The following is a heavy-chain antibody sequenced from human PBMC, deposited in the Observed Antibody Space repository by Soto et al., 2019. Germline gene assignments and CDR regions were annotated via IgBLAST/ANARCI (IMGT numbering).Heavy chain of an antibody. J-gene: IGHJ4*02. CDR3: ARDEADYYDVLDS. CDR2: IVREGSEK. CDR1: GFAFSSHG. V-gene: IGHV3-33*01. D-gene: IGHD3-3*01. Sequence: QVQLVESGGGVVQPGRSLRLSCAASGFAFSSHGMHWVRQAPGKGLEWVAVIVREGSEKHYADSVKGRFIISRDNSKNNMYLEMKSLRAEDTAVKYFARDEADYYDVLDSWGQGTLVTVSS.